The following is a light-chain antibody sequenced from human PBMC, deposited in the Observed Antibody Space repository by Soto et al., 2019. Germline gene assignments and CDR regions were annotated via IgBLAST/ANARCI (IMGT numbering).Light chain of an antibody. CDR1: SNDVGGYNY. CDR3: SSYAGTNNLV. CDR2: EVS. J-gene: IGLJ3*02. Sequence: QSVLTQPPSASGSPGQSVTISCTGTSNDVGGYNYVSWYQQYPGKAPKIMIYEVSERPSGVPVRFSGSKSGNTASLTVSGLQAEDEADYYCSSYAGTNNLVFGGGTKLTVL. V-gene: IGLV2-8*01.